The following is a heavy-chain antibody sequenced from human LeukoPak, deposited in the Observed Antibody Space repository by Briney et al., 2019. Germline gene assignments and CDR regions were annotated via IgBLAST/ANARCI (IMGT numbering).Heavy chain of an antibody. CDR1: GYSISSGYY. V-gene: IGHV4-38-2*02. D-gene: IGHD6-13*01. CDR2: IYHSGST. Sequence: SETLSLTCTVSGYSISSGYYWGWIRQPPGKGLEWIGSIYHSGSTYYNPSLKSRVTISVDTSKNQFSLKLSSVTAADTAVYYCARSRIAAAEYWGQGTLATVSS. CDR3: ARSRIAAAEY. J-gene: IGHJ4*02.